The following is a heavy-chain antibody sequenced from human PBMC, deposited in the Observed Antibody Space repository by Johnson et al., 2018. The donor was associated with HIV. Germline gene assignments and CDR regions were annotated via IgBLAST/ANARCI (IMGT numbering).Heavy chain of an antibody. D-gene: IGHD2-21*02. CDR2: ISSSGSTI. J-gene: IGHJ3*02. CDR3: ARDRNCGGDCDAFDI. CDR1: GFTFSSYA. V-gene: IGHV3-48*01. Sequence: VQLVESGGGLVQPGGSLRLSCAASGFTFSSYAMSWIRQAPGKGLEWVSYISSSGSTIYYADSVKGRFTISRDNSKNTLYLQMNSLRAEDTAVYYCARDRNCGGDCDAFDIWGQGTMVTVSS.